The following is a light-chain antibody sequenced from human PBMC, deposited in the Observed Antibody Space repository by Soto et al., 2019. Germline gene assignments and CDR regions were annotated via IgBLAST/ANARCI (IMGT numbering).Light chain of an antibody. CDR2: KAS. Sequence: DIQMTQSPSTLSASVGDRVTITCRASQSISSWLAWYQQKPGTAPKLLIYKASTLQSGVPSRFSGSGSGTEFTLTISGLQPDDFATYYCQQYSDNWTFGQGTKVEIK. CDR1: QSISSW. V-gene: IGKV1-5*03. J-gene: IGKJ1*01. CDR3: QQYSDNWT.